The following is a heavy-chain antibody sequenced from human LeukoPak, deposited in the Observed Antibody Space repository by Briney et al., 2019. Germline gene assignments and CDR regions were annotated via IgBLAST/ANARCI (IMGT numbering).Heavy chain of an antibody. Sequence: SVNVSCKASGGTFSSYAISWVRQAPGQGLGWMGGIIPIFGTANYAQKFQGRVTITADESTSTAYMELSSLRSEDTAVYYCATGQGHVLRFLELPDYWGQGTLVTVSS. D-gene: IGHD3-3*01. J-gene: IGHJ4*02. CDR2: IIPIFGTA. V-gene: IGHV1-69*13. CDR1: GGTFSSYA. CDR3: ATGQGHVLRFLELPDY.